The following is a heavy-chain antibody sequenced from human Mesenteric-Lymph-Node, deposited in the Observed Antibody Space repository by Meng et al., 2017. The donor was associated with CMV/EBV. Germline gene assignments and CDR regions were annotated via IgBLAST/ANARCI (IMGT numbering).Heavy chain of an antibody. Sequence: GGSLRLSCTGSSFSIVDNDISWVRQAPGKGLEWVSIIYSDHTTYFADSVKGRFTLFRDIYKNILYLQMDSLRPEDTAVYYCVRVFNYDFWDGYSDYYFDHWGQGTLVTVSS. CDR1: SFSIVDND. CDR2: IYSDHTT. CDR3: VRVFNYDFWDGYSDYYFDH. J-gene: IGHJ4*02. D-gene: IGHD3-3*01. V-gene: IGHV3-66*02.